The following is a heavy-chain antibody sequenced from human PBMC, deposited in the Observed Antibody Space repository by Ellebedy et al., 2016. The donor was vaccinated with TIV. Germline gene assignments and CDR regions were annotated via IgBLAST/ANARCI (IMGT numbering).Heavy chain of an antibody. V-gene: IGHV3-23*01. Sequence: GESLKISCAASGFTFSTYAMNWLRQAPGKGLEWVSSIIGSGGSTLYADSVKGRFTISRDNSKNMVYLQMNSLRVEDTAVYYCAKAGDSSAWYLVFDYWGQGTLVTVSS. J-gene: IGHJ4*02. D-gene: IGHD6-19*01. CDR1: GFTFSTYA. CDR3: AKAGDSSAWYLVFDY. CDR2: IIGSGGST.